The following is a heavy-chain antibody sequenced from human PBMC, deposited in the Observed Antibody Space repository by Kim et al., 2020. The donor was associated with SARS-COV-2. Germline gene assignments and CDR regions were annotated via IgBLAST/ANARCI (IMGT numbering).Heavy chain of an antibody. CDR3: ARVAVMVRGVSITQLIPIFDY. Sequence: SETLSLTCAVYGGSFSGYYWSWIRQPPGKGLEWIGEINHSGSTNYNPSLKSRVTISVDTSKNQFSLKLSSVTAADTAVYYCARVAVMVRGVSITQLIPIFDYWGQGTLVTVSS. CDR2: INHSGST. V-gene: IGHV4-34*01. J-gene: IGHJ4*02. D-gene: IGHD3-10*01. CDR1: GGSFSGYY.